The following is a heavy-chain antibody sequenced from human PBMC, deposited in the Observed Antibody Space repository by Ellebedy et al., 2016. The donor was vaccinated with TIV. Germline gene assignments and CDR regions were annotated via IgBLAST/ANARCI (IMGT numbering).Heavy chain of an antibody. CDR1: GGSTSSSNW. J-gene: IGHJ3*01. D-gene: IGHD2-8*02. Sequence: MPGGSLRPSCAASGGSTSSSNWWSWLRPPPGKGPEWNGGIYHSGSTNYNPSLKSRVTISVDKSKNQFSLRLSSVTAAETALYYCASGLGVRKMNAFDFWGQGTMVTVSS. CDR3: ASGLGVRKMNAFDF. CDR2: IYHSGST. V-gene: IGHV4-4*02.